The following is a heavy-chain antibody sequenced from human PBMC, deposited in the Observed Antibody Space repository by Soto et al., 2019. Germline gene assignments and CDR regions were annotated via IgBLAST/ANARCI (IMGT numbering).Heavy chain of an antibody. V-gene: IGHV3-30-3*01. CDR2: ISYDGSNK. J-gene: IGHJ4*02. CDR3: ASALGYCSSTSCPPGY. CDR1: GFTFSSYA. Sequence: GGSLRLSCAASGFTFSSYAMHWVRQAPGKGLEWVAVISYDGSNKYYADSVKGRFTISRDNSKNTLYLQMNSLRAEDTAVYYCASALGYCSSTSCPPGYWGQGTLVTVSS. D-gene: IGHD2-2*01.